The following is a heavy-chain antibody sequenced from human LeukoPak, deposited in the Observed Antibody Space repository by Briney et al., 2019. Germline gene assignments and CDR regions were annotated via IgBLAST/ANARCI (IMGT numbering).Heavy chain of an antibody. J-gene: IGHJ5*02. Sequence: SETLSLTCTVSGGSISSSSYYWGWIRQPPGKGLEWIGSIFYSGDTYYNASLKSRVTISVDTSKKHFSLKLTSVTSADTAVYYCARGAGLLWFGEWFDPWGQGTLVTVSS. V-gene: IGHV4-39*02. D-gene: IGHD3-10*01. CDR1: GGSISSSSYY. CDR2: IFYSGDT. CDR3: ARGAGLLWFGEWFDP.